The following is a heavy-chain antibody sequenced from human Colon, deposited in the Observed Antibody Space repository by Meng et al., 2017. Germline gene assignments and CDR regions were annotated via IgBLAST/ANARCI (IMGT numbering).Heavy chain of an antibody. J-gene: IGHJ4*02. CDR1: GGSVSSGSHY. Sequence: QVELQESGPRLGRPSETLSLTCTVSGGSVSSGSHYWNWIRQTPGKGLEWIGYMYFSGSTNYNPSLKSRVTMSVDTSKNQFSLKLSSVTAADTALYYCARGYNSGEGYFDYWGQGTLVTVSS. D-gene: IGHD6-19*01. CDR2: MYFSGST. CDR3: ARGYNSGEGYFDY. V-gene: IGHV4-61*01.